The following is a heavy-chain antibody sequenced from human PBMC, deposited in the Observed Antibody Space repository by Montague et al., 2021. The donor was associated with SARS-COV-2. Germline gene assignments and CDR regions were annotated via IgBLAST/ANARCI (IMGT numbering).Heavy chain of an antibody. D-gene: IGHD3-9*01. J-gene: IGHJ6*03. CDR3: ARDSRTDFDWLFPDSGSYYYYMDV. V-gene: IGHV4-59*01. CDR1: GGSIRSYY. CDR2: IYYSGST. Sequence: SETLSLTCTVSGGSIRSYYYCWIRQPPGKGLEWIWNIYYSGSTNXNPSLKSRVTISVDTSKNQFSLKLSSVTAADTAVYYCARDSRTDFDWLFPDSGSYYYYMDVWGKGTPVTVSS.